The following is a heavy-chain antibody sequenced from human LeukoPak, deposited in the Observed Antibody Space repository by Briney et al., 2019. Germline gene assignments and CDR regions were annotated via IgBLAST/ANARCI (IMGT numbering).Heavy chain of an antibody. CDR1: GGSISSYY. J-gene: IGHJ4*02. V-gene: IGHV4-59*01. D-gene: IGHD2-2*01. CDR3: ARRADEQYCSSTSCYYDY. Sequence: SETLSLTCTVSGGSISSYYWSWIRQPPEKGLEWIGYIYYSGSTNYNPSLKSRVTISVDTSKNQFSLKLSSVTAADTAVYYCARRADEQYCSSTSCYYDYWGQGTLVTVSS. CDR2: IYYSGST.